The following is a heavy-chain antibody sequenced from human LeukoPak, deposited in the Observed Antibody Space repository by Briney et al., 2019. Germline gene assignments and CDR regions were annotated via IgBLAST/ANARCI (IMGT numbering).Heavy chain of an antibody. CDR2: INPNSGGT. V-gene: IGHV1-2*02. J-gene: IGHJ3*02. Sequence: ASVKVSCKASGYTFTGYYMHWVRQAPGQGLEWMGWINPNSGGTSYAQKFQGRVTMTRDTSISTAYMELSRLRSDDTAVYYCASSIAAAGTETGAFDIWGQGTMVTVSS. D-gene: IGHD6-13*01. CDR1: GYTFTGYY. CDR3: ASSIAAAGTETGAFDI.